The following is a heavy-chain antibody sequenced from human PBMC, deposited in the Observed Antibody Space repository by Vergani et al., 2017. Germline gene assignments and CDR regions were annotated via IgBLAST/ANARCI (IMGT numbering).Heavy chain of an antibody. D-gene: IGHD2-2*01. CDR1: GFTFSSYS. Sequence: EVQLVESGGGLVKPGGSLRLSCAASGFTFSSYSMNWVRQAPGKGLEWVSSISSSSSYIYYADSVKGRFTISRDNAKNSLYLQMNSLRAEDTAVYYCAQIVVVDYSGMDVWGQGTTVTVSS. J-gene: IGHJ6*02. CDR2: ISSSSSYI. CDR3: AQIVVVDYSGMDV. V-gene: IGHV3-21*01.